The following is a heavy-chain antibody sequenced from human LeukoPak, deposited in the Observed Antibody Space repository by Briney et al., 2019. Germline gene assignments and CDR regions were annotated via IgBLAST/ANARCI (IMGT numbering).Heavy chain of an antibody. J-gene: IGHJ4*02. CDR3: ARGGSYGYGRPDY. CDR1: GFTFSSYW. CDR2: INSDGSST. V-gene: IGHV3-74*01. Sequence: GGSLRLSCAASGFTFSSYWMHWVRQFPGKGLVWVSRINSDGSSTSYADSVKGRFTISRDNAKDTLYLRMSSLRVEDTAVYYCARGGSYGYGRPDYWGQGTLVTVSS. D-gene: IGHD5-18*01.